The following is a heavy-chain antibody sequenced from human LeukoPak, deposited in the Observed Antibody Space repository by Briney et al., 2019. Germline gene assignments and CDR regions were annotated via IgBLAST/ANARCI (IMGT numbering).Heavy chain of an antibody. Sequence: GGSLRLSCAASGFTFSSYGMHWVRQAPGKGLEWVAVISSDGVNKYSADSVKGRFTISRDNSKNTLYLQMNSLRAEDTAVYYCAKGRNYYDGSGYYSTDYWGQGTPVTVSS. CDR3: AKGRNYYDGSGYYSTDY. D-gene: IGHD3-22*01. V-gene: IGHV3-30*18. CDR2: ISSDGVNK. J-gene: IGHJ4*02. CDR1: GFTFSSYG.